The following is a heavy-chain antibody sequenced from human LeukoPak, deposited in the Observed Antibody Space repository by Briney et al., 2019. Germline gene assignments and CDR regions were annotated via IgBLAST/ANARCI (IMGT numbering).Heavy chain of an antibody. CDR1: GFTFSNFA. CDR3: AKGRESRDRRPVDY. Sequence: GGSLRLSCAASGFTFSNFAMSWVRQAPGKGLEWVSVISASGGSTYYADSVKGRFTISRDNPKNTLYLQMNSLRAEDTAVYYCAKGRESRDRRPVDYWGQGILVTVSS. V-gene: IGHV3-23*01. D-gene: IGHD1-14*01. J-gene: IGHJ4*02. CDR2: ISASGGST.